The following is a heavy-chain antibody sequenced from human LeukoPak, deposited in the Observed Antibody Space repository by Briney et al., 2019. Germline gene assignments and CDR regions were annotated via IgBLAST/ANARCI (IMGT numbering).Heavy chain of an antibody. J-gene: IGHJ4*02. CDR1: GYTFTGYY. V-gene: IGHV1-2*02. Sequence: ASVKVSCKASGYTFTGYYMHWVRQAPGQGLEWMGWINPNSGGTNYAQKFQGRVTMTRDTSISTAYMELSRLRSDDTAVYYCARVAVAARPRRTYYFDHWGQGTLVTVSS. D-gene: IGHD6-6*01. CDR3: ARVAVAARPRRTYYFDH. CDR2: INPNSGGT.